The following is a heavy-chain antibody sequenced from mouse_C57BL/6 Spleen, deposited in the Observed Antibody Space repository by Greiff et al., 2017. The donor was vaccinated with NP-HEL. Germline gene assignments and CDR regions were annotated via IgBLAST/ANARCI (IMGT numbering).Heavy chain of an antibody. J-gene: IGHJ4*01. V-gene: IGHV5-9-1*02. CDR2: ISSGGDYI. CDR3: TRDRGDYAMDY. CDR1: GFTFSSYA. Sequence: EVQRVESGEGLVKPGGSLKLSCAASGFTFSSYAMSWVRQTPEKRLEWVAYISSGGDYIYYADTVKGRFTISRDTARNTLYLQLSSLKSEDTAMDYCTRDRGDYAMDYWGQGTSLTVSS.